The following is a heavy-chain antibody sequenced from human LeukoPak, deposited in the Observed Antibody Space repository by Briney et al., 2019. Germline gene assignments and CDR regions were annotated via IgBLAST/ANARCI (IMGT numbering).Heavy chain of an antibody. V-gene: IGHV4-34*01. Sequence: SETLSLTCAVYGGSFSGYYWSWIRQPPGKGLEWIGEINHSGSTNYNPSLKSRVTISVDTSKNQFSLKLSSVTAADTAVYYCASYSGSFVGGSDYWGQGTLVTVSS. CDR2: INHSGST. CDR1: GGSFSGYY. J-gene: IGHJ4*02. D-gene: IGHD1-26*01. CDR3: ASYSGSFVGGSDY.